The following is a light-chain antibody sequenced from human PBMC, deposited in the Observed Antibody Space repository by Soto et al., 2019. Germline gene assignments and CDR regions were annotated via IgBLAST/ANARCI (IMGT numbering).Light chain of an antibody. V-gene: IGLV2-14*01. CDR3: SSFTSTSTRL. CDR1: SSDIGSYDY. CDR2: EVT. J-gene: IGLJ1*01. Sequence: QSLLTEPASLSGSPGQSITISCTGTSSDIGSYDYVSWYQQHPGKAPNLIIYEVTDRPSGVSNRFSGSKSGNTASLTISGLQAEDEADYYCSSFTSTSTRLFGSGTKVTVL.